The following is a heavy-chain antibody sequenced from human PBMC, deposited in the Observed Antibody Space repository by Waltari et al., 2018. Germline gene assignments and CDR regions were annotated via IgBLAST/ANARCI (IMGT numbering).Heavy chain of an antibody. V-gene: IGHV3-23*01. CDR1: GFTFSSYA. CDR3: AKQSSWQIFDY. Sequence: EVQLLESGGGLVQPGGSLRLSCAASGFTFSSYAMSWVRQAPGKGLEWDSAIRGSGGSTYYADSVNGRLTISRDNSKSTLYLQMNSLRAEDTAVYYCAKQSSWQIFDYWGQGTLVTVSS. CDR2: IRGSGGST. D-gene: IGHD6-13*01. J-gene: IGHJ4*02.